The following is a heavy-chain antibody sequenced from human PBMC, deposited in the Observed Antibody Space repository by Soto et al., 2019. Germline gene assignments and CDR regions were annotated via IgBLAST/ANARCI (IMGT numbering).Heavy chain of an antibody. Sequence: QVQLVQSGAEVKKPGASVKVSCKASGYTFTSYDINWVRQATGQGLEWMGWMNPNSGNTGYAQKFQGRVTMTRNTHLSTGYLELSSLRSADTAVSYCARRTPVAGIYYYYGLDVWGQGTTVTVAS. V-gene: IGHV1-8*01. CDR3: ARRTPVAGIYYYYGLDV. J-gene: IGHJ6*02. CDR1: GYTFTSYD. D-gene: IGHD6-19*01. CDR2: MNPNSGNT.